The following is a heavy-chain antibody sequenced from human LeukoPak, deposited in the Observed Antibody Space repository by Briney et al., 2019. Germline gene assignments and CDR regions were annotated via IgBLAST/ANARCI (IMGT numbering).Heavy chain of an antibody. CDR1: GFTFSTYS. D-gene: IGHD1-1*01. V-gene: IGHV3-21*01. CDR3: ARCLNTNWLRNWFDP. J-gene: IGHJ5*02. Sequence: GGSLRLSCAASGFTFSTYSMNWVRQAPGKGLEWVSSISSSSSYIYYADSVKGRFTISRDNAENSLYLHMNSLRAEDTALYYCARCLNTNWLRNWFDPWGQGTLVTVSS. CDR2: ISSSSSYI.